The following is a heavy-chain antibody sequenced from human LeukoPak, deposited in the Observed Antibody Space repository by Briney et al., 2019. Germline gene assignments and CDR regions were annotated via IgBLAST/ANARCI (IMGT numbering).Heavy chain of an antibody. CDR3: ARELRGYSHGGDY. CDR1: GFTFSSYS. CDR2: ISYDGSNK. D-gene: IGHD5-18*01. J-gene: IGHJ4*02. Sequence: GGSLRLSCAASGFTFSSYSMHWDRQAPGKGLEWVAVISYDGSNKYYADSVEGRFTISRDNSKNTLYLQMNSLGAEDTAVYYCARELRGYSHGGDYWGQGTLVTVSS. V-gene: IGHV3-30-3*01.